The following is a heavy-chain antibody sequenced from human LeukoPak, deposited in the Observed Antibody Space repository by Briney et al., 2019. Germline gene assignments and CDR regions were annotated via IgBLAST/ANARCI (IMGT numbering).Heavy chain of an antibody. D-gene: IGHD1-26*01. Sequence: PSETLSLTCAVYGGSLSGYYWSWIRQPPVKGLEWIGEINHSGSTNYNPSLKSRVTISVDTSKNQFSLKLSSVTAADTAVYYCARGEWELRQFDYWGQGTLVTVSS. CDR3: ARGEWELRQFDY. V-gene: IGHV4-34*01. J-gene: IGHJ4*02. CDR2: INHSGST. CDR1: GGSLSGYY.